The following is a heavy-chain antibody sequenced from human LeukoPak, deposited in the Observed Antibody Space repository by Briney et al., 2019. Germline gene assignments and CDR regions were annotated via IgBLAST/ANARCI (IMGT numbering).Heavy chain of an antibody. CDR2: ISGSGSST. D-gene: IGHD3-3*01. V-gene: IGHV3-23*01. CDR1: GFTFSNYA. CDR3: AKASNYDFWSGYFDF. Sequence: PGGSLRLSCAASGFTFSNYAMSWVRQAPGKGLEWVSAISGSGSSTYYADSVKGRFTISRDNSKSTLYLQMNSLRAEDTAVYYCAKASNYDFWSGYFDFWGQGTLVTVSS. J-gene: IGHJ4*02.